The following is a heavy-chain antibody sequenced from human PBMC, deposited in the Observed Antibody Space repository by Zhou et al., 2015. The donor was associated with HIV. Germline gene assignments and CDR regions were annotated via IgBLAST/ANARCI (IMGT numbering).Heavy chain of an antibody. CDR2: IIPIFGTA. CDR3: ASTPPIRSSGLEWAFDI. V-gene: IGHV1-69*01. D-gene: IGHD3-22*01. CDR1: GGTFSSYA. Sequence: QVQLVQSGAEVKKPGSSVKVSCKASGGTFSSYAISWVRQAPGQGLEWMGGIIPIFGTANYAQKFQGRVTITADESTSTAYMELSSLRSEDTAVYYCASTPPIRSSGLEWAFDIWGQGTMVTVSS. J-gene: IGHJ3*02.